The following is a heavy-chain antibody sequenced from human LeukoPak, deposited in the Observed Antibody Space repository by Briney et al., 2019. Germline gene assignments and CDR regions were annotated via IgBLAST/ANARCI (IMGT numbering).Heavy chain of an antibody. CDR1: GGTFSSYA. CDR2: IIPIFGTA. V-gene: IGHV1-69*05. CDR3: ARVKHTYYYDSSGYLD. J-gene: IGHJ4*02. D-gene: IGHD3-22*01. Sequence: SVKVSCKASGGTFSSYAISWVRQAPGQGLEWMGGIIPIFGTANYAQKFQGRVAITTDESTSTAYMEPSSLRSEDTAVYYCARVKHTYYYDSSGYLDWGQGTLVTVSS.